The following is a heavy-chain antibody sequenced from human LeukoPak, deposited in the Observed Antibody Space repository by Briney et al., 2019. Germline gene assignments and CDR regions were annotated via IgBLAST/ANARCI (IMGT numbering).Heavy chain of an antibody. CDR1: GGSFSGYY. CDR3: ARKGYGGYIAAAGTFDY. V-gene: IGHV4-34*01. CDR2: INHSGST. J-gene: IGHJ4*02. Sequence: SKTLSLTCAVYGGSFSGYYWSWIRQPPGKGLEWIGEINHSGSTNYNPSLKSRVTISVDTSKNQFSLKLSSVTAADTAVYYCARKGYGGYIAAAGTFDYWGQGTLVTVSS. D-gene: IGHD6-13*01.